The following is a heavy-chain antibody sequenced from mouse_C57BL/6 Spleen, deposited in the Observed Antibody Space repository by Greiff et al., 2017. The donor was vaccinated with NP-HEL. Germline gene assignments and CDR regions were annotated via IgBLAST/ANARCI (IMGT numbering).Heavy chain of an antibody. Sequence: QVQLQQPGAELVKPGASVKLSCKASGYTFTSYWMHWVKQRPGQGLEWIGMIHPNSGSTNYNEKFKSKATLTVDKSSSTAYMQLSSLTSEDSAVYYCARGTTVVATGYAMDYWGQGTSVTVSS. D-gene: IGHD1-1*01. J-gene: IGHJ4*01. CDR2: IHPNSGST. CDR1: GYTFTSYW. CDR3: ARGTTVVATGYAMDY. V-gene: IGHV1-64*01.